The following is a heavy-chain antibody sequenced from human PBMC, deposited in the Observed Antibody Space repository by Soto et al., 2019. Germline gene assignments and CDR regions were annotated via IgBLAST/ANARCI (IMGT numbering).Heavy chain of an antibody. CDR2: ISSSSSYI. CDR1: GFTFSSYS. Sequence: EVQLVESGGGLVKPGGSLRLSCAASGFTFSSYSMDWVRQAPGKGLEWVSSISSSSSYIYYADSVKGRFTISRDTAQNSLYLQMNSLRAEDTAVYYCARAPPTDYWGQGTLVTVSS. J-gene: IGHJ4*02. CDR3: ARAPPTDY. V-gene: IGHV3-21*01.